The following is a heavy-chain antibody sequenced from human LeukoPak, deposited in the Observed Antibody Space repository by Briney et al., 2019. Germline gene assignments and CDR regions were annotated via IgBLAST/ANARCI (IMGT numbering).Heavy chain of an antibody. J-gene: IGHJ3*02. V-gene: IGHV5-51*01. CDR2: IYPGDSDT. CDR3: ARHRTEYYYDSSGNDAFDI. CDR1: GYSFTTYW. Sequence: GESLKISCKASGYSFTTYWIGWVRQMPGKGLEWMGIIYPGDSDTRYSPSFQGQVTISADKSISTAYLQWSSLKASDTAMYYCARHRTEYYYDSSGNDAFDIWGQGTMVTVSS. D-gene: IGHD3-22*01.